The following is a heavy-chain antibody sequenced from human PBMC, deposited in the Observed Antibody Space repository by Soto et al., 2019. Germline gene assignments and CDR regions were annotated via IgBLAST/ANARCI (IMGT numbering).Heavy chain of an antibody. CDR2: TYYRSKWSN. CDR3: ARGRHSGFDY. J-gene: IGHJ4*02. Sequence: QVQLQQSGPGLVKPSQTLSLTCAISGDSVFTNGVAWNWLRQSPSRGLEWLGRTYYRSKWSNDYAVSVKSRITINLHTSKNQLSLQLNSGIPEDTAVYYCARGRHSGFDYWGQGTLVTVSS. V-gene: IGHV6-1*01. CDR1: GDSVFTNGVA. D-gene: IGHD1-26*01.